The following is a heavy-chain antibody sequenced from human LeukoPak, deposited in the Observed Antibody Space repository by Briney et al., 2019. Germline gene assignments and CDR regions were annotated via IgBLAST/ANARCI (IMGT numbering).Heavy chain of an antibody. CDR1: GGSISSGSYY. V-gene: IGHV4-61*02. CDR2: IYTSGST. CDR3: ARERDGYIWAYDAFDI. J-gene: IGHJ3*02. D-gene: IGHD5-24*01. Sequence: PSETLSLTCTVSGGSISSGSYYWSWIRQPAGKGLEWIGRIYTSGSTNYNPSLKSRVTISVDTSKNQFSLKLSSVTAADTAVYYCARERDGYIWAYDAFDIWRQGTMVTVSS.